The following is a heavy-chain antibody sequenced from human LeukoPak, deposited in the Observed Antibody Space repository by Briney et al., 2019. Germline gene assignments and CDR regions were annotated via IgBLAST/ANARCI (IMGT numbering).Heavy chain of an antibody. CDR3: ARGLGWKVATMGLFYMDV. D-gene: IGHD5-24*01. Sequence: SYTLSLTCRVSGGSYSGYDWSWVRQSPWKGRDWIGEINDGGDTNYNPSLKSRVTISKDTSKNQFSLKVTSVTAADTAVYYCARGLGWKVATMGLFYMDVWGEGTTVTVSS. CDR1: GGSYSGYD. CDR2: INDGGDT. V-gene: IGHV4-34*01. J-gene: IGHJ6*03.